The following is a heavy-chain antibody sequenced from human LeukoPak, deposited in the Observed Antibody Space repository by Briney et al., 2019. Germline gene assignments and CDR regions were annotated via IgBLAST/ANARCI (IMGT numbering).Heavy chain of an antibody. D-gene: IGHD2-15*01. CDR3: AREVEYCSGGSCYSYYFDY. J-gene: IGHJ4*02. CDR2: IYYSGST. V-gene: IGHV4-59*06. Sequence: SETLSLTCTVSGGSISTYWWSWIRQHPGKGLEWIGYIYYSGSTYYNPSLKSRVTISVDTSRNQFSLKLSSVTAADTAVYYCAREVEYCSGGSCYSYYFDYWGQGTLVTVSS. CDR1: GGSISTYW.